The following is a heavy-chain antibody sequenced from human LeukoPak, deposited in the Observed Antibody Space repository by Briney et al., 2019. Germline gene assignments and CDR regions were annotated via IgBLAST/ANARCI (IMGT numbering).Heavy chain of an antibody. Sequence: GASVKVSRKVSGYTLTELSMHWVRQAPGKGLEWMGGFDPEDGETIYAQKFQGRVTMTEDTSTDTAYMELSSLRSEDTAVYYCATVDPLGYCSSTSCPPDYWGQGTLVTVSS. D-gene: IGHD2-2*01. J-gene: IGHJ4*02. CDR3: ATVDPLGYCSSTSCPPDY. CDR1: GYTLTELS. V-gene: IGHV1-24*01. CDR2: FDPEDGET.